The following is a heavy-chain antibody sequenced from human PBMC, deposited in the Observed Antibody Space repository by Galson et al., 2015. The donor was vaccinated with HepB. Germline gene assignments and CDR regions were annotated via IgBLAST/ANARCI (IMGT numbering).Heavy chain of an antibody. CDR1: GYTLTELS. CDR3: ATDLQTLRVVGALF. V-gene: IGHV1-24*01. J-gene: IGHJ4*02. Sequence: SVKVSCKVSGYTLTELSMHWVRQAPGKGLEWMGGFDPEDGETIYAQKFQGRVTMTEDTPTDTAYIELSSLRSEDTAVYYCATDLQTLRVVGALFWGQGTLVTVSS. CDR2: FDPEDGET. D-gene: IGHD1-26*01.